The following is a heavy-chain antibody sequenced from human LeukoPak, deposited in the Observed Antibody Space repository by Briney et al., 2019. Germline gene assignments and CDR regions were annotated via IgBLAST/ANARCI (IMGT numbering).Heavy chain of an antibody. D-gene: IGHD2-2*02. V-gene: IGHV3-48*01. CDR2: ISSSSSTI. CDR3: ARDSGTVDIVVVPAAINYYYYGMDV. J-gene: IGHJ6*02. Sequence: PGGSLRLSCAASGFTFSSYSMNWVRQAPGKGLEWVSYISSSSSTIYYADSVKGRFTISRDNAKNSLYLQMNSLRAEDTAVYYCARDSGTVDIVVVPAAINYYYYGMDVWGQGTTVTVSS. CDR1: GFTFSSYS.